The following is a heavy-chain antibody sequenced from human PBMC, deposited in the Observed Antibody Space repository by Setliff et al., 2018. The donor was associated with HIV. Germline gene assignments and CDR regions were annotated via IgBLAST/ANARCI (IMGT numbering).Heavy chain of an antibody. Sequence: SETLSLTCTVSGRPLSGYFWTWIRQTPDKGLEWIGDINHSGTTNYNLSLKSRTTLSLDTSKNQLSLKLTSVVAADTGLYFCARGRDASTWYLSHFYSYYYLDVWGNGTTVTVSS. D-gene: IGHD6-13*01. CDR2: INHSGTT. V-gene: IGHV4-34*01. J-gene: IGHJ6*03. CDR3: ARGRDASTWYLSHFYSYYYLDV. CDR1: GRPLSGYF.